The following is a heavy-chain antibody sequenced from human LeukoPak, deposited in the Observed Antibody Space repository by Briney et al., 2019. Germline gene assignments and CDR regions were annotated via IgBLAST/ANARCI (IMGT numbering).Heavy chain of an antibody. CDR2: ISAYSGKT. CDR1: GYTFTSYG. D-gene: IGHD1-1*01. V-gene: IGHV1-18*01. CDR3: ARDARQLQRNFDY. J-gene: IGHJ4*02. Sequence: ASVKVSCKTSGYTFTSYGISWVRQAPGQGLEWLGWISAYSGKTNYVEKVQGRVTLTTDTSTSTAYMELRSLKSDDTAVYYCARDARQLQRNFDYWGQGTLVTVSS.